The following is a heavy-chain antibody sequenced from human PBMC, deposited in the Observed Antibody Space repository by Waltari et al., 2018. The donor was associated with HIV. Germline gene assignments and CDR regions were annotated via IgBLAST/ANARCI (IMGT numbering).Heavy chain of an antibody. CDR2: VSMDSRYI. D-gene: IGHD3-16*01. CDR3: VRGGEGTYGDY. CDR1: GFSFSYYS. J-gene: IGHJ4*02. V-gene: IGHV3-21*01. Sequence: DVQLVESGGGLVKPGGSLRLACAGSGFSFSYYSMNWVRQAPGKGLEWVSSVSMDSRYIYYADSVKGRFTISRDNARNSLFLQMNSLRADDTAVYYCVRGGEGTYGDYWGQGTLVTVSS.